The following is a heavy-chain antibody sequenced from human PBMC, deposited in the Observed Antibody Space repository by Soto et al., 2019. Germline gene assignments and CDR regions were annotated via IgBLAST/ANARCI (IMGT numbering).Heavy chain of an antibody. CDR2: ISYDGSNK. Sequence: QXXXXXSGGXVXXPGXXLXXXXAXXXFTXSXYGMHXXRQAPGXXXXXXXXISYDGSNKYYADSVKGRFTISRDNSKNTLYLQXXSLRXXDXXXXYCAKEEIRASVVVVAAGVGGFYYFDYWGQGTLVTVSS. J-gene: IGHJ4*02. CDR3: AKEEIRASVVVVAAGVGGFYYFDY. CDR1: XFTXSXYG. V-gene: IGHV3-30*18. D-gene: IGHD2-15*01.